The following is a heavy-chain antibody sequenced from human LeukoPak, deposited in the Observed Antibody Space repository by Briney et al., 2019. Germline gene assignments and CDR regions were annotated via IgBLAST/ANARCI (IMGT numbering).Heavy chain of an antibody. CDR3: ARDLIIVGATFFDY. CDR1: GGSISSSSYY. D-gene: IGHD1-26*01. V-gene: IGHV4-39*07. Sequence: SETLSLTCTVSGGSISSSSYYWGWIRQPPGTGLEWIGSIYYSGSTYYNPSLKSRVTISVDTSKNQFSLKLSSVTAADTAVYYCARDLIIVGATFFDYWGQGTLVTVSS. J-gene: IGHJ4*02. CDR2: IYYSGST.